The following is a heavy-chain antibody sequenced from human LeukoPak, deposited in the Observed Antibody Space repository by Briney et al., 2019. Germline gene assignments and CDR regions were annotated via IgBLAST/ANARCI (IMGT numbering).Heavy chain of an antibody. CDR1: GFIFSSSG. CDR2: ISDNGGST. Sequence: GGTLRLSCAASGFIFSSSGMSWVRQAPGKGLEWVSTISDNGGSTYYPDSVKGRFTISRDNSKNTLYLQMNSLRAEDTAVYYCAQGAYYDLWGQGTLVTVSS. V-gene: IGHV3-23*01. J-gene: IGHJ4*02. D-gene: IGHD3-22*01. CDR3: AQGAYYDL.